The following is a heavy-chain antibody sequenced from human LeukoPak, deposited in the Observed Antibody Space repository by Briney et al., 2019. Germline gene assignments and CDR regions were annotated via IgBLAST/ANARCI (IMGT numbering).Heavy chain of an antibody. Sequence: QPGGSLRLSCAASGFTIGGFAMTWVRQAPGKGLEWVSSIGSDYKTHYSESVKGRFAISRDNSQSTVFLQMNSLRAEDTALYYCAKDLHYYVAMDVRGQGTAVTVSS. V-gene: IGHV3-23*01. CDR1: GFTIGGFA. D-gene: IGHD3-10*02. J-gene: IGHJ6*02. CDR2: IGSDYKT. CDR3: AKDLHYYVAMDV.